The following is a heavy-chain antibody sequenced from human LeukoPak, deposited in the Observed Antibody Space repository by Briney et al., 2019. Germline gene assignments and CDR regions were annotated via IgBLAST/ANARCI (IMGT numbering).Heavy chain of an antibody. CDR2: MNPNSGNT. CDR3: ARDGVLRYFDWLATSYYYYDMDV. J-gene: IGHJ6*02. V-gene: IGHV1-8*01. D-gene: IGHD3-9*01. Sequence: GASVKVSCKASGYTFTSYDINWVRQATGQGLEWMGWMNPNSGNTGYAQKFQGRVTMTRNTSISTAYMELSSLRSEDTAVYYCARDGVLRYFDWLATSYYYYDMDVWGQGTTVTVSS. CDR1: GYTFTSYD.